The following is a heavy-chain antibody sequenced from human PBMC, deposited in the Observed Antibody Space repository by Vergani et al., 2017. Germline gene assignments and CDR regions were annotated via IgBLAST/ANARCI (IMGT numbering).Heavy chain of an antibody. J-gene: IGHJ5*01. V-gene: IGHV2-5*01. CDR2: IYWNDDK. CDR3: AHRPAAIYYYGSGSPKGGLDS. D-gene: IGHD3-10*01. Sequence: QITLKESGPTLVKPTQTLTLPCIFSGFSLSTSGVGVGWIRQPPGKALGWLALIYWNDDKRYSPSLKSRLTITKDTSKNQVVLTMTNMDPVDTATYYCAHRPAAIYYYGSGSPKGGLDSWDQGTLIIFSS. CDR1: GFSLSTSGVG.